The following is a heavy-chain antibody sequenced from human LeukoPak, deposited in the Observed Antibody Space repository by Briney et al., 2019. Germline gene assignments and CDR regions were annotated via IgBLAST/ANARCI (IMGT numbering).Heavy chain of an antibody. CDR2: ISGSGDYI. CDR3: ARDPYCSSTNCYADY. J-gene: IGHJ4*02. Sequence: PGGSLRLSCAASGFTFSRYRMNWVRQAPGKGLEWVSSISGSGDYIYYADSVKGRFTISRDNAKNSLYLQVNSLRAEDTAVYYCARDPYCSSTNCYADYWGQGTLVTASS. V-gene: IGHV3-21*01. CDR1: GFTFSRYR. D-gene: IGHD2-2*01.